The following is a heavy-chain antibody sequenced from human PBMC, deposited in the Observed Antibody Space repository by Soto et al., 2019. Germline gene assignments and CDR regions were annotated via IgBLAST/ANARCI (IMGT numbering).Heavy chain of an antibody. CDR3: ARGGSSSGTYRNYYYYGMDV. Sequence: GGSLRLSCAASGFTFSSYGMHWVRQAPGKGLEWVAVIWYDGSNKYYADSVKGRFTISRDNSKNTLYLQMNSLRAEDTAVYYCARGGSSSGTYRNYYYYGMDVWGQGTTVTVSS. CDR1: GFTFSSYG. D-gene: IGHD6-6*01. J-gene: IGHJ6*02. V-gene: IGHV3-33*01. CDR2: IWYDGSNK.